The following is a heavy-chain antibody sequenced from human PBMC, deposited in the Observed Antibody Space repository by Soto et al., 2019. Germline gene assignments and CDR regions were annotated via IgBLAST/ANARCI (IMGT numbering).Heavy chain of an antibody. D-gene: IGHD3-10*01. V-gene: IGHV3-7*01. CDR1: GFTVSSYW. J-gene: IGHJ5*02. Sequence: GGSLRLSCAASGFTVSSYWMSWVRQAPGKGLEWVANIKQDGSEKYYVDSVKGRFTISRGNAKNSLYLQMNSLRAEDTAVYYCARPLSVSYYYGSGSYPTANWFDPWGQGTLLTVSS. CDR3: ARPLSVSYYYGSGSYPTANWFDP. CDR2: IKQDGSEK.